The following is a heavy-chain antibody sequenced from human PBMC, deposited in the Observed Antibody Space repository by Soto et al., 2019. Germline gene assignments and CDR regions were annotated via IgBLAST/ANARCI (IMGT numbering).Heavy chain of an antibody. D-gene: IGHD1-1*01. CDR1: GYTFTSYG. Sequence: ASVKVSCKASGYTFTSYGISWVRQAPGQGLEWMGWISAYNGDTNYAQKLQGRVTITTDTSTSTAYMELRSLRSDDTAVYFCAADRRPTDHHNWVDPWGQGTLVTV. J-gene: IGHJ5*02. CDR3: AADRRPTDHHNWVDP. V-gene: IGHV1-18*01. CDR2: ISAYNGDT.